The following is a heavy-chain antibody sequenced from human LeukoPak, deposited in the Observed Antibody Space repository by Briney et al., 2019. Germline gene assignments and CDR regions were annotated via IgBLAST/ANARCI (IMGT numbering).Heavy chain of an antibody. CDR1: GYTFTGYY. V-gene: IGHV1-2*02. D-gene: IGHD5-18*01. J-gene: IGHJ3*02. Sequence: ASVKVSCKASGYTFTGYYMHWVRQAPGQGLEWMGWINPNSGGTNYAQKFQGRVTMTRDTSISTAYMELSRLRSDDTAVYYCASVRGYSYGLSAAFDIWGQGTMVTVSS. CDR3: ASVRGYSYGLSAAFDI. CDR2: INPNSGGT.